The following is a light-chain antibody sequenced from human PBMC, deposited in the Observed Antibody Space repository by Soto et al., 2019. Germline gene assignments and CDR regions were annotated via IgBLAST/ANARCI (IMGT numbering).Light chain of an antibody. CDR3: QQYGSFPWT. CDR1: QSVSSSY. J-gene: IGKJ1*01. CDR2: GAS. V-gene: IGKV3-20*01. Sequence: EIVLTQSPGTLSLSPGERATLSFRASQSVSSSYLAWYQQKPGQAPRLLIYGASSRATGIPDRFSGSGSGTDFTLTISRLEPEDFAVYYCQQYGSFPWTFGQGTKVEIK.